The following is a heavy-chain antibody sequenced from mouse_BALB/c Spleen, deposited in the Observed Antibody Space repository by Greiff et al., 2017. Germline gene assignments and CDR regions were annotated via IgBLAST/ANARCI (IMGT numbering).Heavy chain of an antibody. D-gene: IGHD2-10*02. J-gene: IGHJ1*01. CDR3: ARKLLAYGNYRYFDV. V-gene: IGHV2-2*02. Sequence: QVQLKQSGPGLVQPSQSLSITCTVSGFSLTSYGVHWVRQSPGKGPEWLGVIWSGGSTDYNAAFISRLSISKDNSKSQVFFKMNSLQANDTAIYYCARKLLAYGNYRYFDVWGAGTTVTVSS. CDR2: IWSGGST. CDR1: GFSLTSYG.